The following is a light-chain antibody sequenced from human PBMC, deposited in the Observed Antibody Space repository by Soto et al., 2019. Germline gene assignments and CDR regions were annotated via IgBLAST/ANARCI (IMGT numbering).Light chain of an antibody. J-gene: IGLJ2*01. V-gene: IGLV2-11*01. CDR3: CSYAGSYNVV. CDR2: DVS. Sequence: QSALTQPRSVSGSPGQSVTISCTGTSSDVGGYNYVSWYQQHPGKAPKLMIYDVSKRPSGVPDRFSGSKSGNTASLTISGLQAEDEADYYCCSYAGSYNVVFGGGTQLTVL. CDR1: SSDVGGYNY.